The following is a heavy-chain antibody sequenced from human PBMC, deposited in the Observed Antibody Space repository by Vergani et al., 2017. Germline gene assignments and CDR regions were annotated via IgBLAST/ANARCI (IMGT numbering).Heavy chain of an antibody. D-gene: IGHD6-13*01. CDR2: ISGSGGST. J-gene: IGHJ4*02. CDR1: RFTFSSYS. Sequence: EVQLVESGGGLVKPGGSLRLSCAASRFTFSSYSMNWVRQAPGKGLEWVSAISGSGGSTYYADSVKGRFTICRDKSKNTLYLQMNSLRAEDTAVYYGAKPQQLVGGWDYWGQGTLVTVSS. V-gene: IGHV3-23*04. CDR3: AKPQQLVGGWDY.